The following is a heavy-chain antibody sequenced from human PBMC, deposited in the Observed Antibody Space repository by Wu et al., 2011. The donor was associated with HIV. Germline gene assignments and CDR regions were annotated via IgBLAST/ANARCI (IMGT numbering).Heavy chain of an antibody. D-gene: IGHD3-3*01. V-gene: IGHV1-69*14. CDR2: IIPIFGTA. J-gene: IGHJ3*02. Sequence: QVQLVQSGAEVKKPGSSVKVSCKASGGTFSSYAISWVRQAPGQGLEWMGRIIPIFGTANYAQKFQGRVTITADKSTSTAYMELSSLRSDDTAVYYCARSRLRFLEWFSPRRRYAFDIWGQGTMVTVSS. CDR1: GGTFSSYA. CDR3: ARSRLRFLEWFSPRRRYAFDI.